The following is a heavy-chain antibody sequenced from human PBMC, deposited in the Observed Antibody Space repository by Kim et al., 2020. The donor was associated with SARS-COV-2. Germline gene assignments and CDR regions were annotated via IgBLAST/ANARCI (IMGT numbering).Heavy chain of an antibody. Sequence: GGSLRLSCAASEFTFSSYSMNWVRQAPGKGLEWVSSISSSSSYIYYADSVKGRFTISRDNAKNSLYLQMNSLRAEDTAVYYCARGTYYYDSSGYFYWGQGTLVTVSS. CDR3: ARGTYYYDSSGYFY. V-gene: IGHV3-21*04. D-gene: IGHD3-22*01. J-gene: IGHJ4*02. CDR2: ISSSSSYI. CDR1: EFTFSSYS.